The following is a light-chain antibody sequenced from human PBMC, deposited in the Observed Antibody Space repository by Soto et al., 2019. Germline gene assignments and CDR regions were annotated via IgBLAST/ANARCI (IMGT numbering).Light chain of an antibody. Sequence: QAVLTQPPSASGSPGQSVTISCTGTSNDVGGYNYVSWYQQHPGKAPKLMIYEVTKRPSGVPDRFSGSKSGNTASLTVSGLQAEDEADYYCSSYAGSNIHYVFGTGTKVTVL. J-gene: IGLJ1*01. CDR3: SSYAGSNIHYV. CDR2: EVT. CDR1: SNDVGGYNY. V-gene: IGLV2-8*01.